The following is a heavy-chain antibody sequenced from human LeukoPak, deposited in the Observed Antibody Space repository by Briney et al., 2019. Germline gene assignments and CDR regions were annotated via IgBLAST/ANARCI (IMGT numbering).Heavy chain of an antibody. V-gene: IGHV4-34*01. CDR1: GGSFCGYY. D-gene: IGHD3-3*02. CDR3: ARGRAFFD. Sequence: SETLSLTCAVYGGSFCGYYWNWIRQPPGKGLEWIGEINNSGSTNYNPSLKSRVTISRDTSKNQFSLKLSSVTAADTAVYCARGRAFFDWGQGTLVTVSS. CDR2: INNSGST. J-gene: IGHJ4*02.